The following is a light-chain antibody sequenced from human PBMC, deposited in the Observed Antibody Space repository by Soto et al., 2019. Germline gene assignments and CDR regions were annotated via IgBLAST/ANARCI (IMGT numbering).Light chain of an antibody. CDR3: QHDYSYPLT. Sequence: AIQMTQSPSSLSASVGDRVTITWRASQGINRDLGWNQQKPGKAPNLLIYASSTLQGGVPSRFSGSGSGTDFTLTLSSMQPEDSATYFCQHDYSYPLTFGGGNKVELK. CDR1: QGINRD. J-gene: IGKJ4*01. CDR2: ASS. V-gene: IGKV1-6*01.